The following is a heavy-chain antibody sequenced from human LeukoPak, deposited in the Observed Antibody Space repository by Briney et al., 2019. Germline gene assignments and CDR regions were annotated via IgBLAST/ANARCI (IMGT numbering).Heavy chain of an antibody. J-gene: IGHJ4*02. CDR2: IYSDNT. CDR3: ARRAGAYSHAYYY. Sequence: GGSLRLSCTVSGFTVSSNSMSWVRQAPGKGLEWVSFIYSDNTHYSDSVNGRFTISRDNSKNTLYLQMNSLRAEDTAVYYCARRAGAYSHAYYYWGQGTLVTVSS. CDR1: GFTVSSNS. V-gene: IGHV3-53*01. D-gene: IGHD4/OR15-4a*01.